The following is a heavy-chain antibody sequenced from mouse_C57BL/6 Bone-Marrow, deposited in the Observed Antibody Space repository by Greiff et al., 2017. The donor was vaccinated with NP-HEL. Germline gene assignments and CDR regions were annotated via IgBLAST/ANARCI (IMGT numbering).Heavy chain of an antibody. Sequence: QVQLQQSGPELVKPGASVKISGKASGYAFSSSWMNWVKQRPGKGLEWIGRIYPGDGDTNYNGKFKGKATLTADKSSSTAYMQLSSLTSEDSAVYFCARGRLRLRYFDYWGQGTTLTVSS. CDR2: IYPGDGDT. V-gene: IGHV1-82*01. CDR3: ARGRLRLRYFDY. CDR1: GYAFSSSW. J-gene: IGHJ2*01. D-gene: IGHD3-2*02.